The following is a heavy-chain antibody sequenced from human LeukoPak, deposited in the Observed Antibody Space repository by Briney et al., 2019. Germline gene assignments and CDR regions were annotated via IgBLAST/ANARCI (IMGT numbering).Heavy chain of an antibody. CDR3: ARESRRIAAAGPSYCMDV. J-gene: IGHJ6*03. D-gene: IGHD6-13*01. Sequence: SETLSLTCSVSGGSISSSSYYWGWIRQPPGKGLEWIGSIYYSGSTYYNPSLKSRVTISVDTSKNQFSLMVNSVTAADTAVYYCARESRRIAAAGPSYCMDVWGRGTTVTVSS. V-gene: IGHV4-39*07. CDR1: GGSISSSSYY. CDR2: IYYSGST.